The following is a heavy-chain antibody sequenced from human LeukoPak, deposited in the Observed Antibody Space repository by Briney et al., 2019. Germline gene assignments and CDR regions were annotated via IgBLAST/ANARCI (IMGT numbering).Heavy chain of an antibody. CDR3: ASYLSPYNWFDP. V-gene: IGHV4-59*08. J-gene: IGHJ5*02. Sequence: SETLSLTWTVSGXSIRSYYWSWIRQPPGKGLEWIGYIYYSGSTNYNPSLKSRVTILVDTSKNQFSLKLSSVTAADTAVYYCASYLSPYNWFDPWGQGTLVTVSS. CDR1: GXSIRSYY. CDR2: IYYSGST. D-gene: IGHD3-16*02.